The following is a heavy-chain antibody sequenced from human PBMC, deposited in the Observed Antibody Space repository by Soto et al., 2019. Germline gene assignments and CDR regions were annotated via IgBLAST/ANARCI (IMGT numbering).Heavy chain of an antibody. CDR3: AYNPRYYSDSKGQKAGAFDL. CDR2: IHWNDDK. Sequence: QITLKESGPTLVRPTQTLTLTCTFSGFSLSTGGMGVGWIRQPPGKALEWLASIHWNDDKRYSPSLESRLTITKDNSKNQVVLTMTNMDPVDTATYYCAYNPRYYSDSKGQKAGAFDLWGQGTLVTVSS. J-gene: IGHJ3*01. V-gene: IGHV2-5*01. D-gene: IGHD3-22*01. CDR1: GFSLSTGGMG.